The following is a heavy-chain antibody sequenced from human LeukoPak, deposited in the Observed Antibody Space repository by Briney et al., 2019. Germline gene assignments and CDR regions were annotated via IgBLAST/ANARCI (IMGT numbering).Heavy chain of an antibody. Sequence: ASVKVSCKASGFTFTDYTINWVRQAPGQGPEWMGWINTNTGNPTYAQGFTGRFVFSLDTSVTTAYLQISSLKAEDTAVYYCARGGPFDSWGQGTLVTVSS. V-gene: IGHV7-4-1*02. CDR2: INTNTGNP. CDR1: GFTFTDYT. J-gene: IGHJ4*02. CDR3: ARGGPFDS.